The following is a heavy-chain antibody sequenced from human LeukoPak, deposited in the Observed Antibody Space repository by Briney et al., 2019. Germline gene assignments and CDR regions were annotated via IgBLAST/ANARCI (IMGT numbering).Heavy chain of an antibody. CDR2: IHTSGTT. D-gene: IGHD1-14*01. CDR1: GGSISSYY. Sequence: PSETLSLTCSVSGGSISSYYWSWIRQPPGKGPEWIGYIHTSGTTNYNPSLKGRVTISADTSKNQFSPKLSSVTAADTAVYFCARRTPENFDYWGQGTLVTVSS. V-gene: IGHV4-4*09. CDR3: ARRTPENFDY. J-gene: IGHJ4*02.